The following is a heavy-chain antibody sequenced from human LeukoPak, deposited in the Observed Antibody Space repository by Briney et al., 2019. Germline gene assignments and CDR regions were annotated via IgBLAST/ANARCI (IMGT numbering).Heavy chain of an antibody. D-gene: IGHD2-15*01. CDR3: ARRMVGAAPNWFDP. CDR1: GGSISSSSYY. Sequence: SETLSLTCTVSGGSISSSSYYWGWIRQPPGKGLEWIVSMYYSGSTYYNPSLKSRVTISVDTSKNQFSLKLSSVTAADTAVYYCARRMVGAAPNWFDPWGQGTLVTVSS. V-gene: IGHV4-39*01. J-gene: IGHJ5*02. CDR2: MYYSGST.